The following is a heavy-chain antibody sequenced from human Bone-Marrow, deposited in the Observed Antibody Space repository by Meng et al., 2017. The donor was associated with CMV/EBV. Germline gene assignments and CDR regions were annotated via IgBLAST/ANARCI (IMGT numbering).Heavy chain of an antibody. V-gene: IGHV3-7*01. CDR2: IKQDGSEK. CDR3: ASHIVVPAAFPLFDI. D-gene: IGHD2-2*01. CDR1: GFTFSSYG. J-gene: IGHJ3*02. Sequence: GGSLRLSCAASGFTFSSYGMHWVRQAPGKGLEWVANIKQDGSEKYYVDSVKGRFTISRDNAKHSLYLQMNSLRAEDTAVYYCASHIVVPAAFPLFDIWGQGTMVTVSS.